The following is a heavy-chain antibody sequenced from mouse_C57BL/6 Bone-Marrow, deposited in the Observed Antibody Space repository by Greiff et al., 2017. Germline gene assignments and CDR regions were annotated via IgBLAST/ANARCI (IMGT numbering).Heavy chain of an antibody. V-gene: IGHV5-15*01. CDR2: LSNLAYSI. CDR1: GFTFSDYG. CDR3: ARLGGYYGWFAY. D-gene: IGHD2-3*01. Sequence: EVNVVESGGGLVQPGGSLKLSCAASGFTFSDYGMAWVRQAPRKGPEWVAFLSNLAYSIYSADTVTGRFTISRENAKNTLYLEMSSLRSEDTAMYYCARLGGYYGWFAYWGQGTLVTVSA. J-gene: IGHJ3*01.